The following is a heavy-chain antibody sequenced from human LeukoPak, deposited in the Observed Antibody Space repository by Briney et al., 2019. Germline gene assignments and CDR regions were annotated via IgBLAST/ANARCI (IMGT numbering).Heavy chain of an antibody. J-gene: IGHJ3*02. CDR2: ITGSGGGT. CDR3: AIALALAAHAFYI. Sequence: GGSLRLSCAASGFTLSSYAMSWVRQAPGEGLEWVSYITGSGGGTYYDDSGKGRFTISRDNSIYPLFLHMYTLRAQDTIVYYCAIALALAAHAFYIWGQGTMVTVSS. CDR1: GFTLSSYA. V-gene: IGHV3-23*01. D-gene: IGHD2-15*01.